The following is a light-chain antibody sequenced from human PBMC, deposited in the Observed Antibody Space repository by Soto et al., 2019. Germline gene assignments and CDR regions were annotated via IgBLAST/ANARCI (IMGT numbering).Light chain of an antibody. CDR2: DTS. V-gene: IGKV3-20*01. CDR3: QHYGDSPT. J-gene: IGKJ5*01. CDR1: QSVNSNY. Sequence: EIVLMQSPGTLSLSPGEGATLSCRASQSVNSNYLAWYQQKPGQAPTVLIFDTSRRATGVPDRFSGGGSGTDFTLTISGLEPEDFAVYHCQHYGDSPTFGQGTRLEI.